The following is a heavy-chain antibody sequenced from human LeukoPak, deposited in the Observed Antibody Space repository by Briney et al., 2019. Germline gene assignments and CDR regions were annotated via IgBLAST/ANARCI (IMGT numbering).Heavy chain of an antibody. D-gene: IGHD6-19*01. CDR3: ARARRGSGWYWFDAFDI. CDR1: GYTFSGYY. CDR2: TSVYNGNT. V-gene: IGHV1-18*01. Sequence: ASVKVSCKASGYTFSGYYMHWVRQAPGQGLEWMGWTSVYNGNTNYAQKLQGRVTMTTDTSTSTAYMELRSLRSDDTAVYYCARARRGSGWYWFDAFDIWGQGTMVTVSS. J-gene: IGHJ3*02.